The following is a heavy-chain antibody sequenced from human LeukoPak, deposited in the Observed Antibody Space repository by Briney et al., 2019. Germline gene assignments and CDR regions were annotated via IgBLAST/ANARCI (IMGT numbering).Heavy chain of an antibody. V-gene: IGHV3-23*01. Sequence: PGGSLRLSCAASGFTFSSYAMSWVRQAPGKGLEWVSGISGSASSTYYTDSVKGRFTISRDNSKNTLYLQMNSLRAEDTAVYYCARDRAQDTAMDFYYYYGMDVWGQGTTVTVSS. CDR1: GFTFSSYA. D-gene: IGHD5-18*01. CDR3: ARDRAQDTAMDFYYYYGMDV. CDR2: ISGSASST. J-gene: IGHJ6*02.